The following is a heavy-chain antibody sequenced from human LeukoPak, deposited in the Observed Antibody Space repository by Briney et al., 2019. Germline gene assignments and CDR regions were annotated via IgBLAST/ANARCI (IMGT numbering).Heavy chain of an antibody. CDR3: ARVSARGYYGSGDPIGYFDY. D-gene: IGHD3-10*01. CDR2: IIPIFGTA. CDR1: GGTFSSYA. V-gene: IGHV1-69*13. J-gene: IGHJ4*02. Sequence: SVKVSCKASGGTFSSYASSWVRQAPGQGLEWMGGIIPIFGTANYAQKFQGRVTITADESTSTAYMELSSLRSEDTAVYYCARVSARGYYGSGDPIGYFDYWGQGTLVTVSS.